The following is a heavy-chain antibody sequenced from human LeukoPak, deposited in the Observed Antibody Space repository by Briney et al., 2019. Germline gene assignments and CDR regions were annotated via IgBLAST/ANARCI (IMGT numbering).Heavy chain of an antibody. CDR2: INHSGST. CDR3: ARNGSGSYSPYFDY. V-gene: IGHV4-34*01. D-gene: IGHD3-10*01. CDR1: GVSFSGYY. Sequence: SSETLSLTCAVYGVSFSGYYWSWIRQPPGKGLEWIGEINHSGSTNYNPSLKGRVTISVDTSKNQFSLRLSSVTAADTAVYYCARNGSGSYSPYFDYWGQGTLVTVSP. J-gene: IGHJ4*02.